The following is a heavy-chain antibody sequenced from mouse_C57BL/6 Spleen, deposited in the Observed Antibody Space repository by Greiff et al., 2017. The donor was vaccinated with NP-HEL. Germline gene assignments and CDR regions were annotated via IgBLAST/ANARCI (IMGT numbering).Heavy chain of an antibody. D-gene: IGHD2-5*01. Sequence: EVQLVESGGGLVKPGGSLKLSCAASGFTFSSYAMSWVRQTPEKRLEWVATISDGGSYTYYPDNVKGRFTISRDNAKNNLYLQMSHLKSEDTAMYYFARVLAYYINVYFYYWCQGTTLTVSS. V-gene: IGHV5-4*01. CDR2: ISDGGSYT. CDR3: ARVLAYYINVYFYY. CDR1: GFTFSSYA. J-gene: IGHJ2*01.